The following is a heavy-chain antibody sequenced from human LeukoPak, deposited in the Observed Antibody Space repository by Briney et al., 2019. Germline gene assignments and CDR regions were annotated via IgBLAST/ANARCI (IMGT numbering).Heavy chain of an antibody. CDR2: VFYSGGT. D-gene: IGHD6-19*01. V-gene: IGHV4-61*01. J-gene: IGHJ4*02. Sequence: PSETLSLTCTVSGGSISSGSYYWSWIRQPPGKGPEWIGYVFYSGGTLYNPSLDSRVTISVDTSKTQFSLELTSVTAADTAVYYCARETTLTGFASGLGFNYWGQGTLVTVSS. CDR3: ARETTLTGFASGLGFNY. CDR1: GGSISSGSYY.